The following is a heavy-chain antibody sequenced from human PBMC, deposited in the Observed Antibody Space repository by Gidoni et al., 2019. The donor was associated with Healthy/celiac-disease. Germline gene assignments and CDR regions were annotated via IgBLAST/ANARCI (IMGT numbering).Heavy chain of an antibody. D-gene: IGHD3-10*01. CDR2: IYHSGST. Sequence: LQESGPGLVKPSGTLPLTCAVSGGSLRSSNWWSCVRQLPGKGLEWIGEIYHSGSTNYNPSLKSRVTISVDKSKNQFSLKLSSVTAADTAVYYCASLNTGSMVREVINWFDPWGQGTLVTVSS. V-gene: IGHV4-4*02. J-gene: IGHJ5*02. CDR1: GGSLRSSNW. CDR3: ASLNTGSMVREVINWFDP.